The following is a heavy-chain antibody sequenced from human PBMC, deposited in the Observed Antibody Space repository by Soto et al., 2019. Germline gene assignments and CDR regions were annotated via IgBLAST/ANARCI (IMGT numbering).Heavy chain of an antibody. CDR3: ARDSTAYYGSGTYYNY. CDR1: GFIFSTYG. Sequence: GGSLRLSCVASGFIFSTYGMHWVRQGPGKGLEWVARIWYDGSNKYYADSVKGRFTISRDNSKNTLYLQMNSLRAEDTAVYYCARDSTAYYGSGTYYNYWGQGTLVTVSS. J-gene: IGHJ4*02. CDR2: IWYDGSNK. V-gene: IGHV3-33*01. D-gene: IGHD3-10*01.